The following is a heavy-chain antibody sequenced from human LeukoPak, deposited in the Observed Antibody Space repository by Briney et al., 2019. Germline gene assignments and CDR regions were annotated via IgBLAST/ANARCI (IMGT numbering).Heavy chain of an antibody. Sequence: SETLSLTCTVSGGSISSYYWSWIRQPAGKGLERIGRIYTSGSTNYDPSLKSRVTMSVDTSKNQFSLKLSSVTAADTAVYYCARHPIDHSGSYPYYFDYWGQGTLVTVSS. CDR3: ARHPIDHSGSYPYYFDY. V-gene: IGHV4-4*07. D-gene: IGHD1-26*01. CDR1: GGSISSYY. J-gene: IGHJ4*02. CDR2: IYTSGST.